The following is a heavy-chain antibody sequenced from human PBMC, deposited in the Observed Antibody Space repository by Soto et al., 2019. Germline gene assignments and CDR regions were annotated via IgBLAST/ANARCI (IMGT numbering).Heavy chain of an antibody. J-gene: IGHJ5*02. V-gene: IGHV4-31*03. Sequence: PSETLSLTCTVSGGSISSGGYYWSWIRQHQGKGLEWIGYIYYSGSTYYTPSLKSRVTISVDTSKNQFSLKLSSVTAADTAVYYCARENTALGSNVYCSGVSCYLNWFDPWGQGTLVTVSS. CDR1: GGSISSGGYY. CDR2: IYYSGST. CDR3: ARENTALGSNVYCSGVSCYLNWFDP. D-gene: IGHD2-15*01.